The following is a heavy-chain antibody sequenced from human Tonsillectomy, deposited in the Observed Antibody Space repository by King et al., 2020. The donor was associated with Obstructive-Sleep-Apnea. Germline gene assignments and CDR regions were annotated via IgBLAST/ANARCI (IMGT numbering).Heavy chain of an antibody. D-gene: IGHD6-13*01. J-gene: IGHJ4*02. CDR2: IKHDGSEK. CDR3: ARDKDIAAAGSDY. V-gene: IGHV3-7*01. Sequence: VQLVESGGGLVQPGGSLRLSCAASGFTFSSYWMSWVRQAPGKGLEGVANIKHDGSEKYFVDSVKGRFTISRDNAKNSLYLQMNSLRAEDTAVYYCARDKDIAAAGSDYWGQGTLVTVSS. CDR1: GFTFSSYW.